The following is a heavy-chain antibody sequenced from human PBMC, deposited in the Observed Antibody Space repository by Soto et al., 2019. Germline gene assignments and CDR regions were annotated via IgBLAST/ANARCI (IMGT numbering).Heavy chain of an antibody. CDR1: GYSFDSFW. D-gene: IGHD6-13*01. CDR3: ARPNAYSSSWYNYYGMDV. V-gene: IGHV5-51*01. CDR2: IYPGDSET. Sequence: GESLKISCKGSGYSFDSFWIGWVRQMPGKGLEWMGLIYPGDSETRYSSSFQGQVTISADKSTNTAYLQWSSLKASDTAMYYCARPNAYSSSWYNYYGMDVWGQGTTVTVSS. J-gene: IGHJ6*02.